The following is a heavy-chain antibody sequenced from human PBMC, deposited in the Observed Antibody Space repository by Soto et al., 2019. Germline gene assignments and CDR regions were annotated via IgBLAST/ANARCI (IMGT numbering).Heavy chain of an antibody. CDR1: GFTFSSYS. Sequence: GGSLRLSCAASGFTFSSYSMNWVRQAPGKGLEWVSYISSSSSTIYYADSVKGRFTISRDNAKNSLYLQMNSLRDEDTAVYYCATSRRTTYENYYYGMDVWGQGTTVTVSS. CDR3: ATSRRTTYENYYYGMDV. J-gene: IGHJ6*02. V-gene: IGHV3-48*02. CDR2: ISSSSSTI. D-gene: IGHD1-1*01.